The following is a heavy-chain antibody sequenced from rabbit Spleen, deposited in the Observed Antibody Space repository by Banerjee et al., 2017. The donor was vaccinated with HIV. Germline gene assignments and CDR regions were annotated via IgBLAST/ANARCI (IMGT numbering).Heavy chain of an antibody. D-gene: IGHD1-1*01. V-gene: IGHV1S45*01. J-gene: IGHJ6*01. CDR1: GFSFSSSYW. Sequence: QEQLVESGGGLVQPEGSLTLTCTASGFSFSSSYWMSWVRQAPGKGLEWIGIIYPITETTYYANWVNGRFTISSDNAQNTVDLQMNSLTAADTATYFCAREDVGGSISLWGPGTLVTVS. CDR3: AREDVGGSISL. CDR2: IYPITETT.